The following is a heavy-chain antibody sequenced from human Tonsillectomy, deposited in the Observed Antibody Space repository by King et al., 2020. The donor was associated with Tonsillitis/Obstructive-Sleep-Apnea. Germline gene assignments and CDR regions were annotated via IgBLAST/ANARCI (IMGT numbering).Heavy chain of an antibody. Sequence: DVQLVESGGGLVQPGRSLRLSCAASGFTFDDFAMHWVRQAPGKGLEWVSGISWNSGNSDYADSVKGRFTLSRDNAKNSLYLQMNSLRAEDTALYYCAKDTDYDISPRGFNYWGQGTLVTVPS. CDR3: AKDTDYDISPRGFNY. CDR2: ISWNSGNS. J-gene: IGHJ4*02. CDR1: GFTFDDFA. V-gene: IGHV3-9*01. D-gene: IGHD3-9*01.